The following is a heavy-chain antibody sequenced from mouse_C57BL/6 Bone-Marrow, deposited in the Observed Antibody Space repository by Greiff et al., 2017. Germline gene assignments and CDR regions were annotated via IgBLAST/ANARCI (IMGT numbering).Heavy chain of an antibody. CDR1: GYTFTSYW. CDR2: IDPSDSET. V-gene: IGHV1-52*01. D-gene: IGHD2-1*01. Sequence: QVQLQQPGAELVRPGSSVKLSCKASGYTFTSYWMHWVKQRPIQGLEWIGNIDPSDSETHYNQKFKDKATLTVDKSSSTAYMQLSSLTSEDSAVYYCARAGYGNYVYWYFDVGGTGTTVTVSS. J-gene: IGHJ1*03. CDR3: ARAGYGNYVYWYFDV.